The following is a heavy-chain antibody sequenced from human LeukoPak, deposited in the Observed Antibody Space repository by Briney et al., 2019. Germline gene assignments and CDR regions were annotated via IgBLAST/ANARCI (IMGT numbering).Heavy chain of an antibody. Sequence: ASVKVSCKASGYTFTGYYMHWVRQAPGQGLEWMGWINPNSGGTNYAQKFQGRVTMTRDMSISTAYMELSRLRSDDTAVYYCASGATYYDYVWGSFPALDYWGQGTLVTVSS. CDR2: INPNSGGT. J-gene: IGHJ4*02. D-gene: IGHD3-16*01. V-gene: IGHV1-2*02. CDR3: ASGATYYDYVWGSFPALDY. CDR1: GYTFTGYY.